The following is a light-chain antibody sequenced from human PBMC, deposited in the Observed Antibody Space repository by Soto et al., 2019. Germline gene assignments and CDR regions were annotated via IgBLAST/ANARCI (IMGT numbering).Light chain of an antibody. V-gene: IGKV1-33*01. Sequence: DIQMTQSASSLSASLGDRVTITCEASQDISNYLNWYQQKPGKAPKLLIYDASNLETGVPSRFSGSGYGTDFTFTISSLQTEDIATYYCQQYDNLPLTFGQGTRLEIK. CDR2: DAS. CDR1: QDISNY. CDR3: QQYDNLPLT. J-gene: IGKJ5*01.